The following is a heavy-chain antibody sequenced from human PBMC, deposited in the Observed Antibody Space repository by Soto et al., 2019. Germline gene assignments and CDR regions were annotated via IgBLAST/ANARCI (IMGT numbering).Heavy chain of an antibody. CDR3: ASEHGGNIENRNHDAFDI. J-gene: IGHJ3*02. CDR1: GGTFSSYA. V-gene: IGHV1-69*13. CDR2: IIPIFGTA. Sequence: SVKVSCKASGGTFSSYAISWVRQAPGQGLEWMGGIIPIFGTANYAQKFQGRVTITADESTSTAYMELSSLRSEDTAVYYCASEHGGNIENRNHDAFDIWGQGTMVTVS. D-gene: IGHD2-15*01.